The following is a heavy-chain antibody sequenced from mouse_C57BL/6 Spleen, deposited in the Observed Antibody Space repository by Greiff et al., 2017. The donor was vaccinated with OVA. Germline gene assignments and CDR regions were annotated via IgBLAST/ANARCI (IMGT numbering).Heavy chain of an antibody. CDR3: TDGAYGSLFAY. V-gene: IGHV6-3*01. D-gene: IGHD1-1*01. J-gene: IGHJ3*01. CDR2: IRLKSDNYAT. CDR1: GFTFSNYW. Sequence: EVKVEESGGGLVQPGGSMKLSCVASGFTFSNYWMNWVRQSPEKGLEWVAQIRLKSDNYATHYAESVKGRFTISRDDSKSSVYLQMNNLRAEDTGIYYCTDGAYGSLFAYWGQGTLVTVSA.